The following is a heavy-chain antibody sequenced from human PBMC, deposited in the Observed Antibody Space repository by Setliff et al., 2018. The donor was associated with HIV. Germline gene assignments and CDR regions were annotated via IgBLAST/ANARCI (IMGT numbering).Heavy chain of an antibody. V-gene: IGHV3-23*01. D-gene: IGHD5-18*01. CDR1: GFTFRSYA. J-gene: IGHJ4*02. CDR2: ISGSGGNT. CDR3: ARGGYSYGLAYFDY. Sequence: RLSCGASGFTFRSYAMNWVRQAPGKGLEWVSTISGSGGNTHYADSVKGRFTIFRDNSKNTLYLQMNSLRAEDTAVYYCARGGYSYGLAYFDYWGQGTLVTVSS.